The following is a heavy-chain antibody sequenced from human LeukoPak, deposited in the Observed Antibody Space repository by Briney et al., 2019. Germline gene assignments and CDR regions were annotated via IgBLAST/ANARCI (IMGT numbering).Heavy chain of an antibody. CDR3: ARSMSGSREL. CDR1: GFTSSSYW. V-gene: IGHV3-74*01. D-gene: IGHD1-26*01. J-gene: IGHJ4*02. CDR2: VDIDGSNT. Sequence: GGSLRLSCVASGFTSSSYWMHWVRQAPEKGLVWVSRVDIDGSNTIYADSVKGRFTISRDNAKNTLYLQMNSLSAEDTAMYYCARSMSGSRELWGQGTLVTVSP.